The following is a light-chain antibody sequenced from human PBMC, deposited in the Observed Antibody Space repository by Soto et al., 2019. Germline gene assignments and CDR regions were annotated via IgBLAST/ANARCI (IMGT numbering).Light chain of an antibody. CDR3: CSYAGGASVV. CDR2: EDI. Sequence: QSALTQPASVSGSPGQSITISCTGTSSDIGRYNLVSWYQQHPGKAPKLIIYEDIERPSGVSDRFSGSKSGNTASLTISGLHTEDEDDYYCCSYAGGASVVFGGGTKLTVL. CDR1: SSDIGRYNL. J-gene: IGLJ2*01. V-gene: IGLV2-23*01.